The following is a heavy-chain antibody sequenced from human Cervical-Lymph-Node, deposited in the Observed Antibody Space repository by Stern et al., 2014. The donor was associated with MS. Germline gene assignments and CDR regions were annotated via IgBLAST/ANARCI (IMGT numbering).Heavy chain of an antibody. CDR2: ISYDGSNK. CDR3: ARMTTVTNWYFDL. J-gene: IGHJ2*01. CDR1: GFTFSSYA. Sequence: VQLVESGGGVVQPGRSLRLSCAASGFTFSSYAMHWVRQAPGKGLEWVAVISYDGSNKCHADSVKGRFTISRDNSKNTLYLQMNSLRPEDTAVYYCARMTTVTNWYFDLWGRGTLVTVSS. V-gene: IGHV3-30-3*01. D-gene: IGHD4-17*01.